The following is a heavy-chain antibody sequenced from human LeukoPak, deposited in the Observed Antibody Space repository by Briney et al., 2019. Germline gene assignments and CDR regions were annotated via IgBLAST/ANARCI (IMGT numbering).Heavy chain of an antibody. CDR2: INTDGSST. CDR1: GFTFSSYW. J-gene: IGHJ4*02. CDR3: ASCHQQNYYDSSGYYYAHCPFDY. D-gene: IGHD3-22*01. V-gene: IGHV3-74*01. Sequence: GGSLRLSCAASGFTFSSYWMHWVRQAPGKGLVWVSRINTDGSSTSYADSVKGRFIISRDNAKNTLYLQMNSLRAEDTAVYYCASCHQQNYYDSSGYYYAHCPFDYWGQGTLVTVSS.